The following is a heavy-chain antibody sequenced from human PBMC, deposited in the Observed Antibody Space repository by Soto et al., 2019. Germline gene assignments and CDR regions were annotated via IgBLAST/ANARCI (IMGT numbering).Heavy chain of an antibody. CDR1: GFTFSSYA. CDR3: AKDTRSAYSSGWYRAGGGAFDY. J-gene: IGHJ4*02. Sequence: EVQLLESGGGLVQPGGSLRLSCAASGFTFSSYAMSWVRQAPGKGLEWVSAISGSGGSTYYADSVKGRFTISRDNSKNTLYLQMNSLRAEDTAVYYCAKDTRSAYSSGWYRAGGGAFDYWGQGTLVTVSS. CDR2: ISGSGGST. D-gene: IGHD6-19*01. V-gene: IGHV3-23*01.